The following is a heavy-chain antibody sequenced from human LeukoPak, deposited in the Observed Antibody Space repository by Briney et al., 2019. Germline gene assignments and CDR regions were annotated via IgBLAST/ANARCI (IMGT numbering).Heavy chain of an antibody. CDR1: GFTFSSYA. Sequence: GGSLRLSCAASGFTFSSYAMSWVRQAPGKGLEWISGISGSGDSTKYADSVKGRLTISRDNAKNSLYLQMNSLRAEDTAVYYCARDSGNWFDPWGQGTLVTVSS. CDR2: ISGSGDST. V-gene: IGHV3-23*01. CDR3: ARDSGNWFDP. J-gene: IGHJ5*02.